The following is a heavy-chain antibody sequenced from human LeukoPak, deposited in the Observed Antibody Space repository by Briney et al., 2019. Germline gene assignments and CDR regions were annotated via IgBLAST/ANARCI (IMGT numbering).Heavy chain of an antibody. CDR2: IWYDESRK. CDR3: ARDRAGRYFDN. D-gene: IGHD3-10*01. Sequence: GGSLRLSCAASGFAFSSYGMHWVRQAPGKGLEWVAVIWYDESRKFYADSVKGRFTISRDNSKNTQYLQMNSLRVEDTGVYYRARDRAGRYFDNWGQGTLVTVSS. CDR1: GFAFSSYG. J-gene: IGHJ4*02. V-gene: IGHV3-33*01.